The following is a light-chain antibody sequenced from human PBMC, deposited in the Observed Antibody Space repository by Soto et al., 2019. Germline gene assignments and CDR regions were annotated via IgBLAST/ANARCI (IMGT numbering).Light chain of an antibody. CDR3: AAWDDSLTRPV. CDR1: SSNIGSNS. CDR2: KNN. Sequence: QSALTQPPSTSGTPGQKITISCSGRSSNIGSNSVCWYQQLPGTAPKLLIYKNNQRPSGVPDRFSGSKSGTSASLAISGLRSEDEADYYCAAWDDSLTRPVFGGGTKVTVL. J-gene: IGLJ2*01. V-gene: IGLV1-47*01.